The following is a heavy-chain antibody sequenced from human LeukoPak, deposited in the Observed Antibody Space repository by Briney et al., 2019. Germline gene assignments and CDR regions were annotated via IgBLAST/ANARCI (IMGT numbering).Heavy chain of an antibody. Sequence: GASVKVSCKVSGYTLTELSMHWVRQAPGKGLEWMGGFDPEDGETIYAQKFQGRVTMTEDTSTDTAYMELSSLRSEDTAVYYCATDRKCSSTSCYSLRDYYGMDVWGRGTTVTVSS. CDR3: ATDRKCSSTSCYSLRDYYGMDV. V-gene: IGHV1-24*01. CDR2: FDPEDGET. D-gene: IGHD2-2*02. J-gene: IGHJ6*02. CDR1: GYTLTELS.